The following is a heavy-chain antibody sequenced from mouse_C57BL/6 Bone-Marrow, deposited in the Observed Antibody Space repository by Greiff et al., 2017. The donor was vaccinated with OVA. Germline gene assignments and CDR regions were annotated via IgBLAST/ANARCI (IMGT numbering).Heavy chain of an antibody. CDR1: GFNIKNTY. Sequence: EVQLQQSVAELVRPGASVKLSCTASGFNIKNTYMHWVKQRPEQGLEWIGRIDPANGNTKYAPKFQGKATITADTSSNTAYLQLRSLTSEDTAIYYCARFFYGNYGDFDYWGQGTTLTVSS. D-gene: IGHD2-1*01. V-gene: IGHV14-3*01. J-gene: IGHJ2*01. CDR3: ARFFYGNYGDFDY. CDR2: IDPANGNT.